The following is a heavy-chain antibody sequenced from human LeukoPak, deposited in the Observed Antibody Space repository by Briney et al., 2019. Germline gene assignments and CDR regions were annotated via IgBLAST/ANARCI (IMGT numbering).Heavy chain of an antibody. CDR3: AKPGYSSGWYVYFDY. CDR2: ISGSGGST. V-gene: IGHV3-23*01. CDR1: GFTLSSYA. Sequence: QTGGSLRLSCAASGFTLSSYAMSWVRQAPGKGLEWVSAISGSGGSTYYADSVKGRFTISRDNSKNTLYLQMNSLRAEDTAVYYCAKPGYSSGWYVYFDYWGQGTLVTVSS. D-gene: IGHD6-19*01. J-gene: IGHJ4*02.